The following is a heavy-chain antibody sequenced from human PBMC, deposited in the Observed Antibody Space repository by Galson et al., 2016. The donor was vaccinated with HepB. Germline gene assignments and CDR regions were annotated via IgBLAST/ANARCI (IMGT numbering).Heavy chain of an antibody. CDR2: IYYSGST. CDR1: GGSISHYY. Sequence: SETLSLTCSVSGGSISHYYWSWIRQPPGKGLEWIGYIYYSGSTTYNPSLKSRVSMSVDTSKNQFSLRLNSVTAADTAVYYCARGLYCSRTTCYTAPFEYWGQGAPVTVS. J-gene: IGHJ4*02. CDR3: ARGLYCSRTTCYTAPFEY. D-gene: IGHD2-2*02. V-gene: IGHV4-59*01.